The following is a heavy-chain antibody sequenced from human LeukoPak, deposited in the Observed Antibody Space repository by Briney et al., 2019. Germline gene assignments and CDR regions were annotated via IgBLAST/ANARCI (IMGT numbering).Heavy chain of an antibody. D-gene: IGHD2-8*01. Sequence: GESLKISCKGSGYSFTSYWIGWVRQMPGKGLEWMGIIYPDDSDTKYSPSFQGQVTISADKSISTAYLQWSSLKASDTAMYYCARLAFCTNAVCFSNYYSMDVWGRGITVTVSS. CDR2: IYPDDSDT. CDR3: ARLAFCTNAVCFSNYYSMDV. V-gene: IGHV5-51*01. CDR1: GYSFTSYW. J-gene: IGHJ6*03.